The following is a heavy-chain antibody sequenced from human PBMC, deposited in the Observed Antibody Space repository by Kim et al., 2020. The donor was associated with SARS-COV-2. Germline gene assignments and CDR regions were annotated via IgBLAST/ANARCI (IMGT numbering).Heavy chain of an antibody. CDR2: IKQDGSEK. V-gene: IGHV3-7*03. CDR3: ARGPTWNFEL. Sequence: GGSLRLSCAASGFTFSSYWMSWVRQAPGKGLEWLANIKQDGSEKYYVDSVKGRFTISRDNAKNSLSLQMNSLRPGDTAVYYCARGPTWNFELWGRGTLVTVAS. J-gene: IGHJ2*01. D-gene: IGHD1-1*01. CDR1: GFTFSSYW.